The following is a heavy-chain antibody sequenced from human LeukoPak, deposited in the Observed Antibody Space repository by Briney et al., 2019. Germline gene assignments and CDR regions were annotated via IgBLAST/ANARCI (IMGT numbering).Heavy chain of an antibody. V-gene: IGHV3-53*01. Sequence: GGSLRLSCAASGFTVSSNYMSWVRQAPGKGLEWVSILYAGGTTSYTDSVKGRFTISRDSSKNTLYLQMKSLRAEDTAVYYCARGFPPAHWGQGTLVTVSS. CDR1: GFTVSSNY. CDR3: ARGFPPAH. CDR2: LYAGGTT. J-gene: IGHJ4*02. D-gene: IGHD3-10*01.